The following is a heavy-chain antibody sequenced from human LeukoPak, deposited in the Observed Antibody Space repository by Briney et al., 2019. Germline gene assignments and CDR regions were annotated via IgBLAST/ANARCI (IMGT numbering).Heavy chain of an antibody. CDR3: ARELISGTYLSHFDY. J-gene: IGHJ4*02. Sequence: GGSLRLSCAASGFTFSSYSMNWVRQAPGKGLEWVSSISSSSSYIYYADSVKGRFTISRDNAKNSLYLQMNSLRVEDTAVYYCARELISGTYLSHFDYWGQGTLVTVSS. V-gene: IGHV3-21*01. D-gene: IGHD1-26*01. CDR1: GFTFSSYS. CDR2: ISSSSSYI.